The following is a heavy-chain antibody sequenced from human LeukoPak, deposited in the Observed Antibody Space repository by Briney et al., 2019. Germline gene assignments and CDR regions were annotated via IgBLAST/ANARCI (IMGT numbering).Heavy chain of an antibody. CDR1: GGTFSGYY. CDR3: ARIVRITIFGVVTRAWFDP. J-gene: IGHJ5*02. CDR2: INHSGST. D-gene: IGHD3-3*01. Sequence: SETLSLTCAVYGGTFSGYYWSWIRQPPGKGLEWIGEINHSGSTNYNPSLKSRVTISVDTSKNQFSLKLSSVTAADTAVYYCARIVRITIFGVVTRAWFDPWGQGTLVTVSS. V-gene: IGHV4-34*01.